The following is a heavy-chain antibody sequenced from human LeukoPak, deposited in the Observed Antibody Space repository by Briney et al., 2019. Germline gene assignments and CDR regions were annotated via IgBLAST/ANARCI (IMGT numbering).Heavy chain of an antibody. CDR3: AGGKIAWNFDY. J-gene: IGHJ4*02. V-gene: IGHV4-38-2*02. CDR1: GYSISSGYY. CDR2: IYHSGST. D-gene: IGHD1-1*01. Sequence: SETLSLTCTVSGYSISSGYYWGWIRQPPGQGLEWIGSIYHSGSTYYNPSLKSRVTISVDTSKNQFSLKLSSVTAADTAVYYCAGGKIAWNFDYWGQGTLVTVSS.